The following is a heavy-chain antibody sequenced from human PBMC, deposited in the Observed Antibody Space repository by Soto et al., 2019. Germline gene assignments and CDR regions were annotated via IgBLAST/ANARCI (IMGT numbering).Heavy chain of an antibody. D-gene: IGHD3-9*01. J-gene: IGHJ4*02. CDR1: GFTFSGSA. CDR2: IRSKANSYAT. V-gene: IGHV3-73*01. Sequence: GGSLSLSCAASGFTFSGSAMHWVRQASGKGLEWVGRIRSKANSYATAYAASVKGRFTISRDDSKNTAYLQMNSLKTEDTAVYYCTRPGMDFDWLLPFDYWGQGTLVTVSS. CDR3: TRPGMDFDWLLPFDY.